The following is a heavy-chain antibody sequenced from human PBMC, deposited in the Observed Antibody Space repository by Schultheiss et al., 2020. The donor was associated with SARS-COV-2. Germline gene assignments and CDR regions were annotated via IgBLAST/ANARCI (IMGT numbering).Heavy chain of an antibody. Sequence: GSLRLSCTVSGGSISSSNYYWGWIRQPPGKGLEWIGSIYYSGSTYYNPSLKSRVTISVDTSKNQFSLKLSSVTAADTAVYYCARSRDIVVVPHWFDPWGQGTLVTVSS. CDR3: ARSRDIVVVPHWFDP. CDR2: IYYSGST. CDR1: GGSISSSNYY. J-gene: IGHJ5*02. V-gene: IGHV4-39*01. D-gene: IGHD2-2*01.